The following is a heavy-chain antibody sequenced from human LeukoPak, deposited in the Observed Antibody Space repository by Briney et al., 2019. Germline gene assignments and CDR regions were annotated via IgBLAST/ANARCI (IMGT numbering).Heavy chain of an antibody. V-gene: IGHV4-59*01. J-gene: IGHJ4*02. CDR1: GGSISSYY. D-gene: IGHD5-18*01. CDR2: IYYSGST. Sequence: PSETLSLTCTVSGGSISSYYWSWIRQPPGKGLEWIGYIYYSGSTNYNPSLKSRVTISVDTSKNQCSLKLSSVTAADTAVYYCARGNSYGSYYFDYWGQGTLVTVSS. CDR3: ARGNSYGSYYFDY.